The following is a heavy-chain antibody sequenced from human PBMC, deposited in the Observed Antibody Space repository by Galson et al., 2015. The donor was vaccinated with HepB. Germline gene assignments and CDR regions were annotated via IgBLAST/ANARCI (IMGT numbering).Heavy chain of an antibody. CDR1: GYTLTELS. Sequence: SCKVSGYTLTELSMHWVRQAPGKGLEWMGGFDPEDGETIYAQKFQGRVTMTEDTSTDTAYMELSSLRSEDTAVYYCAIVEMATIGGAFDIWGQGTMVTVSS. D-gene: IGHD5-24*01. CDR2: FDPEDGET. CDR3: AIVEMATIGGAFDI. V-gene: IGHV1-24*01. J-gene: IGHJ3*02.